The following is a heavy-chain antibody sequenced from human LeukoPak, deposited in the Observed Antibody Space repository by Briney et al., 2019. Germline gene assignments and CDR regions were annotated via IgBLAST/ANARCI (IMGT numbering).Heavy chain of an antibody. J-gene: IGHJ4*02. D-gene: IGHD3-16*02. CDR2: MNPNSGNT. V-gene: IGHV1-8*01. CDR3: ARKGYVWGSYRSYPYFDY. Sequence: ASVKVSCKASGYTFTSYDINWVRQASGQGLEWMGWMNPNSGNTGYAQKFQGRVTMTRNTSISTAYMELSSLRSEDTAVYYCARKGYVWGSYRSYPYFDYWGQGTLVTVSS. CDR1: GYTFTSYD.